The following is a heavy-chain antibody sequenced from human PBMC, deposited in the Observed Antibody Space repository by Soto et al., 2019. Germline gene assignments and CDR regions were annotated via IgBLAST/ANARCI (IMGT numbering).Heavy chain of an antibody. CDR2: ISGSSSYK. J-gene: IGHJ6*02. V-gene: IGHV3-21*01. CDR3: ARVPYSSSWIGYYGLDV. D-gene: IGHD6-13*01. Sequence: EVQLVESGGGLVKPGGSLRLSCAASGFTFSSYSMNWVRQAPGKGLEWVSSISGSSSYKYYADSVKGRFTISRDNTKNSLHLQMNSLRAEDTAVYNCARVPYSSSWIGYYGLDVWGQGTSVTVSS. CDR1: GFTFSSYS.